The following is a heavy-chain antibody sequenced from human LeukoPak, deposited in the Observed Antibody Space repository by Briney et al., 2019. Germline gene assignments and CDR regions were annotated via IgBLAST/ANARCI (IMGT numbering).Heavy chain of an antibody. CDR2: IYYSGST. CDR3: ARGVWDGYKMNALDY. D-gene: IGHD5-24*01. CDR1: GGSISSYY. J-gene: IGHJ4*02. Sequence: KTSETLSLTCTVSGGSISSYYWSWIRQPPGKGLEWIGYIYYSGSTNYNPSLKSRVTISVDTSKNQFSLKLSSVTAADTAVYYCARGVWDGYKMNALDYWGQGTLVTVSS. V-gene: IGHV4-59*08.